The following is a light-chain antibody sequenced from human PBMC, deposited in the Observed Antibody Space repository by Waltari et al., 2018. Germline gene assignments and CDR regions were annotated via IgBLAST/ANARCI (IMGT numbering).Light chain of an antibody. V-gene: IGKV3-15*01. Sequence: EIVMTQSPATLSVSPGERATLSCRASQSVSSNLAWYQQKPGQAPSLLIYGASTRATGIPARFSGSGSGTEFTLTISSMQSEDFAVYYRQQYNNWPRTFGGGTKVEIK. CDR1: QSVSSN. J-gene: IGKJ4*01. CDR3: QQYNNWPRT. CDR2: GAS.